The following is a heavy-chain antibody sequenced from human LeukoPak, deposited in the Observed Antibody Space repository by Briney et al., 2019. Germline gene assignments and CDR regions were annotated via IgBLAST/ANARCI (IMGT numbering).Heavy chain of an antibody. J-gene: IGHJ4*02. Sequence: GGSLRLSCAASGFTFDDYAMHWVRQAPGKGLEWVSGISWNSGSIGYADSVKGRFTVSRDNAKNSLYLQMNSLRAEDTALYYCAKGQVDVAAAGPFDYWGQGTLVTVSS. CDR3: AKGQVDVAAAGPFDY. CDR1: GFTFDDYA. CDR2: ISWNSGSI. V-gene: IGHV3-9*01. D-gene: IGHD6-13*01.